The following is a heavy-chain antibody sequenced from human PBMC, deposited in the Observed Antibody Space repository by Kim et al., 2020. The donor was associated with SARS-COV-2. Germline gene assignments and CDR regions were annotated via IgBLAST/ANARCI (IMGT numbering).Heavy chain of an antibody. CDR3: ARDRLGTPGYDCLDM. J-gene: IGHJ3*02. CDR1: GITFSDPW. Sequence: GGSLRLSCEASGITFSDPWISWVRQAPGKGLEWVANINQVGSTKQYVDSVKGRFLISRDNAKNSVYLEMNSLRVEDTAVYYCARDRLGTPGYDCLDMWGQGTMVTVSS. CDR2: INQVGSTK. V-gene: IGHV3-7*01. D-gene: IGHD5-12*01.